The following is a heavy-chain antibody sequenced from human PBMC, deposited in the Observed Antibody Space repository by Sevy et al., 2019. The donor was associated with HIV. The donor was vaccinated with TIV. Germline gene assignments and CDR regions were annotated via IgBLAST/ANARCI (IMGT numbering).Heavy chain of an antibody. J-gene: IGHJ4*02. CDR2: ISYDAWKK. V-gene: IGHV3-30*01. CDR3: ARLVGYCSGGRCSIIDF. CDR1: GFGLSNHA. Sequence: GGSLRLSCAASGFGLSNHAMIWVRQAPGKGLEWVAGISYDAWKKYYADSVRGRFTISRDDSKNTLYLQMNSLTTEDTAVYSCARLVGYCSGGRCSIIDFWGQGTLVTVSS. D-gene: IGHD2-15*01.